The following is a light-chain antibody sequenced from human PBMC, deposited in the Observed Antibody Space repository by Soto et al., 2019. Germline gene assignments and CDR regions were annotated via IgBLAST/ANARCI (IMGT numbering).Light chain of an antibody. Sequence: QSALTQPASVSGSPGQSITISCTGTSSDVGGYNYVSWYQQHPGKAPKLMIYDVSNRPSGVSNRFSGSKSGNTASLTISGLQAEHEADYYCSSYTSSSTYVVFSGGTKLTVL. J-gene: IGLJ2*01. CDR1: SSDVGGYNY. CDR2: DVS. CDR3: SSYTSSSTYVV. V-gene: IGLV2-14*01.